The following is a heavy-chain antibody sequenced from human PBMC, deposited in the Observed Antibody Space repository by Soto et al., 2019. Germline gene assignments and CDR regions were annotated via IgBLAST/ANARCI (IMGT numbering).Heavy chain of an antibody. CDR1: GGSVNIGTYN. J-gene: IGHJ4*02. Sequence: QVQLQESGPGLVKPSETLSLTCTVPGGSVNIGTYNWSWIRQPPGKGLEWIGFIHYSGSTNHNPSLKRRVTMSVDTSKNQFSLKLTSVNAAYTAVYYCTRGGDAYKNGHWGQGTLVTVAS. V-gene: IGHV4-61*01. CDR2: IHYSGST. D-gene: IGHD2-21*01. CDR3: TRGGDAYKNGH.